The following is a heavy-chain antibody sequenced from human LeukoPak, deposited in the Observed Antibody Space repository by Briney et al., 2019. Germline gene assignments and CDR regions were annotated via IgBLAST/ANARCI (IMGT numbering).Heavy chain of an antibody. CDR1: GFTFSSYS. J-gene: IGHJ3*02. Sequence: GGSLRLSCAASGFTFSSYSMNWVRQAPGKGLEWVSSISSSSSYIYYADSVKGRFTISRDNAKNSLYLQMNSLRAEDTAVYYCARDGNFPSSGYHSAYAFDIWGQGTMVTVSS. V-gene: IGHV3-21*01. CDR2: ISSSSSYI. D-gene: IGHD3-22*01. CDR3: ARDGNFPSSGYHSAYAFDI.